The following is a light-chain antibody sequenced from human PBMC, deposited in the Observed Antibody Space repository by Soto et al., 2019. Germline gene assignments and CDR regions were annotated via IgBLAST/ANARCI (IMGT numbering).Light chain of an antibody. Sequence: IQLTQSPSSLSASVGDRVTITCRASQVINTYLAWYQQKPGKAPTLLIYGASTLQSGVPSRFSGSGSGTDFTLTISSLQPEDFATYYCHQFNRYPLTFGGGTKVDIK. J-gene: IGKJ4*01. V-gene: IGKV1-9*01. CDR3: HQFNRYPLT. CDR2: GAS. CDR1: QVINTY.